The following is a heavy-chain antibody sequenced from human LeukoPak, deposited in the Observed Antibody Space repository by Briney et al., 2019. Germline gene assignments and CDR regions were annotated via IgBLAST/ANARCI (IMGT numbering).Heavy chain of an antibody. Sequence: GGSLRLSCAASGFTFSSYEMNWVRQAPGKGLEWVAAIGGGSDTKYTDSVKGRFTLSRDISKNTLYLQMDSLRAEDTAVYFCTKDVFHWAFDIWGPGTLVTVSS. V-gene: IGHV3-23*01. CDR3: TKDVFHWAFDI. CDR2: IGGGSDT. CDR1: GFTFSSYE. J-gene: IGHJ3*02. D-gene: IGHD1-1*01.